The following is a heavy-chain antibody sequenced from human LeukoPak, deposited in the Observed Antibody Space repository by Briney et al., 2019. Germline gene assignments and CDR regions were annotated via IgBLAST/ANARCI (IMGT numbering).Heavy chain of an antibody. CDR1: GYTFTGYY. V-gene: IGHV1-2*02. CDR2: INPNSGGT. CDR3: ARGFYGSGPNVDY. J-gene: IGHJ4*02. Sequence: GASVKVSCKASGYTFTGYYMHWVRQAPGQGLEWMGWINPNSGGTNYVQKFQGRVTMTRDTSISTAYMELSRLRSDDTAVYYCARGFYGSGPNVDYWGQGTLVTVSS. D-gene: IGHD3-10*01.